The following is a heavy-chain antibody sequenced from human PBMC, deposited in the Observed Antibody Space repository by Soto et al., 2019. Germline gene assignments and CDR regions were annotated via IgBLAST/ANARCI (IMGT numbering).Heavy chain of an antibody. J-gene: IGHJ4*02. V-gene: IGHV4-59*01. D-gene: IGHD5-12*01. CDR2: IYYSGST. Sequence: SETLSLTCTVSGGSISSYYWSWIRQPPGKGLEWIGYIYYSGSTNYNPSLKSRVTISVDTSKNQFSLKLSSVTAADTAVYYCARERNSGYDYWGQGTLVTVSS. CDR1: GGSISSYY. CDR3: ARERNSGYDY.